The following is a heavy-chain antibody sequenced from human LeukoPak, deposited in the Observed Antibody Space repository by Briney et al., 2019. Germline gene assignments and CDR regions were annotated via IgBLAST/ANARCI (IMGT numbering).Heavy chain of an antibody. CDR2: ISGSGGST. D-gene: IGHD3-22*01. Sequence: GGSLRLSCAASGFTFSGYGMSWVRQAPGKGLEWVSAISGSGGSTYYADSVKGRFTISRDNSKNTLYLQMNSLRAEDTAVYYCAKGPPRFYDSSGYYQGYYYYYMDVWGKGTTVTISS. CDR1: GFTFSGYG. CDR3: AKGPPRFYDSSGYYQGYYYYYMDV. J-gene: IGHJ6*03. V-gene: IGHV3-23*01.